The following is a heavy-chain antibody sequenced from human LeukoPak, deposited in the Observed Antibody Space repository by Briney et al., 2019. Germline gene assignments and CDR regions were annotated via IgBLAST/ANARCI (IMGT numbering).Heavy chain of an antibody. D-gene: IGHD2-2*01. J-gene: IGHJ3*02. Sequence: GSLRLSCAASGFTFSNAWMSWVRQAPGKGLEWIGGINHSGSTNYNPSLKSRVTISVDTSKNQFSLKLSSVTAADTAVYYCASLWPYQLSAFDIWGQGTMVTVSS. V-gene: IGHV4-34*01. CDR2: INHSGST. CDR3: ASLWPYQLSAFDI. CDR1: GFTFSNAW.